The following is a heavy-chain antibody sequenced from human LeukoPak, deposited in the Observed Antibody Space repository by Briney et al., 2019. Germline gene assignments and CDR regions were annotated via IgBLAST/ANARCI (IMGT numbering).Heavy chain of an antibody. CDR3: ARRAEMATRPFDY. V-gene: IGHV4-34*01. CDR1: GGSFSGYY. Sequence: PSETLSLTCAVYGGSFSGYYWSWIRQPPGKGLEWIGEINHSGSTNYNPSLKSRVTISVDTSKNQFSLKLSSVTAADTAVYYCARRAEMATRPFDYWGQGTLVTVSS. J-gene: IGHJ4*02. D-gene: IGHD5-24*01. CDR2: INHSGST.